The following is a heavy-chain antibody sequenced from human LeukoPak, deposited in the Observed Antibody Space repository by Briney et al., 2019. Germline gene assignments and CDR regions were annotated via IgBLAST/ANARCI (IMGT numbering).Heavy chain of an antibody. D-gene: IGHD5-18*01. CDR1: GFTFSSYE. Sequence: GGSLSLSCAASGFTFSSYEMNWVRQAPGEGLEWVSEISSSGTTKNYADSVKGRFTISRDNAKNSLYLQMNSLRAEDTAIYYCARTNIGYSYGPNWFDPWGQGTLVTVSS. CDR2: ISSSGTTK. V-gene: IGHV3-48*03. J-gene: IGHJ5*02. CDR3: ARTNIGYSYGPNWFDP.